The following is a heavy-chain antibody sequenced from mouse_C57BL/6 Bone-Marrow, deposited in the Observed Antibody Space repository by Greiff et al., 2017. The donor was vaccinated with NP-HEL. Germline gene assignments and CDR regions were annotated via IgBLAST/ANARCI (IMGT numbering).Heavy chain of an antibody. V-gene: IGHV2-5*01. J-gene: IGHJ4*01. CDR3: AKNRGPCAMDY. D-gene: IGHD3-3*01. CDR2: IWRGGST. CDR1: GFSLTSYG. Sequence: VQGVESGPGLVQPSQRLSITCTVSGFSLTSYGVHWVRQSPGKGLEWLGVIWRGGSTDYNAAFMSRLSITKDNSKSQVFFKMNSLQADDTAIYYCAKNRGPCAMDYWGQGTSVTVSS.